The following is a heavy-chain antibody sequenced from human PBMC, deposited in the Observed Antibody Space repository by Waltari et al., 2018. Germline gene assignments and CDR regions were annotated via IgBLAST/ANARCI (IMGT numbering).Heavy chain of an antibody. J-gene: IGHJ6*02. V-gene: IGHV4-34*01. CDR2: INRDGSN. Sequence: QVQLQQWGAGLLKPSETLSLTCALYGGSFSGYFWRWVRQSPGKGREWIGQINRDGSNKFNPSLKSRVAMSVDTIKSQISLRLTSVTAADAAVYYCARVGDYHGSGRFGLDVWGQGTRVTVSS. CDR1: GGSFSGYF. CDR3: ARVGDYHGSGRFGLDV. D-gene: IGHD3-10*01.